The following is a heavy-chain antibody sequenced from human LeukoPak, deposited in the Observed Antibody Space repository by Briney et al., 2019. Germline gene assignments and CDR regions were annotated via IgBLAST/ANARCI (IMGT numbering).Heavy chain of an antibody. CDR1: GFTFSNAW. V-gene: IGHV3-7*01. J-gene: IGHJ4*02. Sequence: PGGSLRLSCAASGFTFSNAWMSWVRQAPGKGLEWVANIKQDGSEKYYVDSVKGRFTISRDNAKNSLYLQMNSLRAEDTAVYYCARDQFEYSSSSPFFDYWGQGTLVTVSS. CDR2: IKQDGSEK. D-gene: IGHD6-6*01. CDR3: ARDQFEYSSSSPFFDY.